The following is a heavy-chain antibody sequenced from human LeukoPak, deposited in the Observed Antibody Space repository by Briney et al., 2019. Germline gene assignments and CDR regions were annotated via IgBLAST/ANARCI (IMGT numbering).Heavy chain of an antibody. CDR3: ARDVGFD. CDR1: GGSVNSDNYY. V-gene: IGHV4-61*01. D-gene: IGHD6-25*01. J-gene: IGHJ4*02. Sequence: SETLSLTCTVSGGSVNSDNYYWSWIRQPPGRGLEWIGYIFYTGSTNYNPSLKSRVTISVDTSKNQFSLKVSSVTAADTAVYYCARDVGFDWGQGTLVTVSP. CDR2: IFYTGST.